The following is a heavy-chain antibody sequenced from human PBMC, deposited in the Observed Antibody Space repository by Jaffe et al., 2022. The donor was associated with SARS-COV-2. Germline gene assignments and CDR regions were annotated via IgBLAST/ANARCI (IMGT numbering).Heavy chain of an antibody. J-gene: IGHJ6*02. CDR2: IYYSGST. V-gene: IGHV4-59*01. CDR3: ARGRITIFGVVGDMDV. CDR1: GGSISSYY. D-gene: IGHD3-3*01. Sequence: QVQLQESGPGLVKPSETLSLTCTVSGGSISSYYWSWIRQPPGKGLEWIGYIYYSGSTNYNPSLKSRVTISVDTSKNQFSLKLSSVTAADTAVYYCARGRITIFGVVGDMDVWGQGTTVTVSS.